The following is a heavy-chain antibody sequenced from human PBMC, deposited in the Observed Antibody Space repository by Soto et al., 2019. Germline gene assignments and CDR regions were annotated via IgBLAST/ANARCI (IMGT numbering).Heavy chain of an antibody. V-gene: IGHV1-18*01. CDR3: ARVLQWSTPDY. Sequence: QVQLVQSGAEVKKPGASVNISCKASGYSFTGYGISWVRQAPGQGLEWMGWISGYNGHIDYAQKFQGRVSMTTDTSTNTAYMEMRSLRSDDTAKYYCARVLQWSTPDYWGKGSLVTVSS. J-gene: IGHJ4*02. CDR1: GYSFTGYG. D-gene: IGHD6-19*01. CDR2: ISGYNGHI.